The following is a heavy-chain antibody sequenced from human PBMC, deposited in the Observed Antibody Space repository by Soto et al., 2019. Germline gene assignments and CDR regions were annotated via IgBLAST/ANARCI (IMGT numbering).Heavy chain of an antibody. CDR1: GGSFSGYY. V-gene: IGHV4-34*01. CDR3: ASSGNSHSLDAFDI. D-gene: IGHD2-15*01. Sequence: SETLSLTCAVYGGSFSGYYWSWIRQPPGKGLEWIGEINHSGSTNYNPSLKSRVTISVDTSKNQFSLKLSSVTAADTAVYYCASSGNSHSLDAFDIWGQGTMVTVSS. J-gene: IGHJ3*02. CDR2: INHSGST.